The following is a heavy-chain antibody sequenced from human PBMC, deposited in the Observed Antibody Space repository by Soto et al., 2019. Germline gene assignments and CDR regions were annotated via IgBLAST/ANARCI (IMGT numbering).Heavy chain of an antibody. J-gene: IGHJ4*02. V-gene: IGHV3-11*01. CDR1: GFTFSDYY. Sequence: GGSLRLSCAASGFTFSDYYMSWIRQAPGKGLEWVSYISSSGSTIYYADSVKGRFTISRDNAKNSLYLQMNSLRAEDTAVYYCARVGYDYIWGSYRYNFDYWGQGTLVTVSS. CDR3: ARVGYDYIWGSYRYNFDY. CDR2: ISSSGSTI. D-gene: IGHD3-16*02.